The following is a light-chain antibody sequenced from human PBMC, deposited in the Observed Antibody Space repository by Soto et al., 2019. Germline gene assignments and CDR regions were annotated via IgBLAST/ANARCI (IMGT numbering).Light chain of an antibody. Sequence: QSVLTQPPSVSGAPGQRVTISCTGSSSNIGAGYDVHWYQQLPGTAPKLLIYGNSNQPSGVPDRFSGSKSGTSASLAITGLQAEDEADYYCQSYDSSLSGPRFGGGTKLTVL. J-gene: IGLJ3*02. V-gene: IGLV1-40*01. CDR1: SSNIGAGYD. CDR3: QSYDSSLSGPR. CDR2: GNS.